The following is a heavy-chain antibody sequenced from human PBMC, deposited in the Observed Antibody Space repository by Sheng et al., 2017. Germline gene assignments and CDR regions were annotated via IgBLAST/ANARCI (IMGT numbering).Heavy chain of an antibody. J-gene: IGHJ6*03. Sequence: QVQLQQWGAGLLKPSETLSLTCAVYGGSFSDYYWSWIRQPPGKGLEWIGEINHTGSSNYNPSLKSRVTISVDTSKNQFSLKLSSVTAADTAVYYCARRALGYFYYMDVWGQGTTVTVSS. V-gene: IGHV4-34*01. CDR2: INHTGSS. CDR3: ARRALGYFYYMDV. CDR1: GGSFSDYY. D-gene: IGHD3-16*01.